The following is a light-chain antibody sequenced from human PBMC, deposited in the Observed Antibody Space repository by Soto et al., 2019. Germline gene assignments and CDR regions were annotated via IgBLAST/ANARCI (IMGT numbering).Light chain of an antibody. CDR2: HAS. CDR3: QQYNSYS. V-gene: IGKV1-5*01. CDR1: QSISNW. Sequence: IQLTQSPSRIRSSVGSRFTLTCRASQSISNWLAWYQQKPGTAPKLLIYHASTLESGVPSRFSGSGSGTELTLTISSLQPDDFATYYCQQYNSYSVGQGTQVEIK. J-gene: IGKJ1*01.